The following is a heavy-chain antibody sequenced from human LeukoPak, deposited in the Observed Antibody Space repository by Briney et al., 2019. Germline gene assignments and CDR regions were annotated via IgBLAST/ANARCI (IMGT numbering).Heavy chain of an antibody. CDR2: INTDGSST. V-gene: IGHV3-74*03. CDR1: GFTFSGYW. CDR3: ARGGATRFAY. J-gene: IGHJ4*02. D-gene: IGHD1-26*01. Sequence: GGSLRLSCAASGFTFSGYWMHWVRQAPGKGLVWVSHINTDGSSTTYADSVKGRFTISRDNAKNTLYLQMNSLRAEDTAVYYCARGGATRFAYWGQGTLVTISS.